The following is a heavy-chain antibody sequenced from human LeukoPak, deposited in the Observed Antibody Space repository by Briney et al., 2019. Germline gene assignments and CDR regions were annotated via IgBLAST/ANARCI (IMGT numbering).Heavy chain of an antibody. CDR1: GYTFTSYG. V-gene: IGHV1-18*01. D-gene: IGHD3-22*01. CDR2: ISAYNGNT. J-gene: IGHJ4*02. Sequence: ASVKVSCKASGYTFTSYGISWVRQAPGQGLEWMGWISAYNGNTNYAQKLQGRVTMTTDTSTSTAYMEPRSLRSDDTAVYYCARDGGYYDSSGYPHFDYWGQGTLVTVSS. CDR3: ARDGGYYDSSGYPHFDY.